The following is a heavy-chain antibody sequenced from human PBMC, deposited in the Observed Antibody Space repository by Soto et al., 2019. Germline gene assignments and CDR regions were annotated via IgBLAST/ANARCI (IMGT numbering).Heavy chain of an antibody. D-gene: IGHD3-22*01. Sequence: SETLSLTCTVSGGSISSYYWSWIWQPPGKGLEWIGYIYYSGSTNYNPSLKSRVTISVDTSKNQFSLKLSSVTAADTAVYYCARLGYYYDSSGSTNWFDPWGQGTLVTVSS. CDR1: GGSISSYY. V-gene: IGHV4-59*08. CDR2: IYYSGST. J-gene: IGHJ5*02. CDR3: ARLGYYYDSSGSTNWFDP.